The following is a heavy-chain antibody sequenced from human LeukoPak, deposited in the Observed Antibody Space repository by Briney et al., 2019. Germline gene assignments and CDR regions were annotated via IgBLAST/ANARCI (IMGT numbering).Heavy chain of an antibody. Sequence: KPSETLSLTCTVSGGSISSYYWSWIRQPPGKGLEWIGYIYYSGSTNYNPSLKSRVTISVDTSRYQFSLKLSSVTAADTAVYYCAREYSGSYNYWGQGTLVTVSS. CDR3: AREYSGSYNY. D-gene: IGHD1-26*01. CDR2: IYYSGST. CDR1: GGSISSYY. J-gene: IGHJ4*02. V-gene: IGHV4-59*01.